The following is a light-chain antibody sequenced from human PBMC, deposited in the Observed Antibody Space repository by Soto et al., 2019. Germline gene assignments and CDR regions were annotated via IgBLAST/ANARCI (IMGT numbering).Light chain of an antibody. CDR3: QHGYGPPFT. J-gene: IGKJ5*01. CDR1: QSLSCW. V-gene: IGKV1-5*01. CDR2: DVS. Sequence: DIQMTPSPFTLSASVGDRVAITSRASQSLSCWLAWYQPKPRKAPKLLNDDVSSLEGGVPSRVGGSGSGTDFTLSISILQPEDTVTYCCQHGYGPPFTFGQGTRLEIK.